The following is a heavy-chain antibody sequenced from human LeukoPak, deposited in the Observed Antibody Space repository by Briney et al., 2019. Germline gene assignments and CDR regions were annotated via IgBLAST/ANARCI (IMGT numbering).Heavy chain of an antibody. CDR1: GFTFSSYE. CDR2: ISYDGSNK. D-gene: IGHD6-13*01. J-gene: IGHJ4*02. CDR3: ARAAPAAGITYFDY. V-gene: IGHV3-30-3*01. Sequence: GGSLRLSCAASGFTFSSYEMNWVRQAPGKGLEWVAVISYDGSNKYYADSVKGRFTISRDNSKNTLYLQMNSLRAEDTAVYYCARAAPAAGITYFDYWGQGTLVTVSS.